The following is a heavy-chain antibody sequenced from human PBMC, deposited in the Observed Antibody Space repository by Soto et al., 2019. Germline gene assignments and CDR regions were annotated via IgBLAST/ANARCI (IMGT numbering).Heavy chain of an antibody. CDR2: IYYSGRA. V-gene: IGHV4-39*01. D-gene: IGHD1-26*01. Sequence: QLQLQESGPGLVKPSETLSLTCTVSGGSISSSSYYWGWIRQPPGKGPEWIGSIYYSGRAYYNPSLGSRVTISVDTSKNQFSLRLSSVTAADTAVYYCATGGGNYYYFDYWGQGTLVTVSS. CDR1: GGSISSSSYY. J-gene: IGHJ4*02. CDR3: ATGGGNYYYFDY.